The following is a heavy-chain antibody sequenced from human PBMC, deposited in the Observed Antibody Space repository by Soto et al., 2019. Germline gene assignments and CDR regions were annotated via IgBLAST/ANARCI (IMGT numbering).Heavy chain of an antibody. J-gene: IGHJ6*02. D-gene: IGHD5-12*01. CDR3: AKGRGGWLQLIDGFDV. CDR2: ISYDGSNK. CDR1: GFTFSSYG. Sequence: GGSLRLSCAGSGFTFSSYGMHGVRQAPGKGLEWVAIISYDGSNKYYADSVKGRFTISRDNSKNTLYLQMNSLRAEDTAVYYCAKGRGGWLQLIDGFDVWGQGTTVTVSS. V-gene: IGHV3-30*18.